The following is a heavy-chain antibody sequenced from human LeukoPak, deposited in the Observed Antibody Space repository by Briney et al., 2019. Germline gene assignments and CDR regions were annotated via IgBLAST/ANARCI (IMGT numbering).Heavy chain of an antibody. D-gene: IGHD3-16*01. CDR2: TSVSGDTI. CDR3: AREDVVGGYYYGMDV. V-gene: IGHV3-48*03. CDR1: GFIFSDYE. J-gene: IGHJ6*02. Sequence: PGGSLRLSCAASGFIFSDYEMNWVRQAPGKGLEWVAYTSVSGDTIYYADSVKGRFTISRDNAKNSLYLQMNSLRTEDTAVYYCAREDVVGGYYYGMDVWGQGTTVTVSS.